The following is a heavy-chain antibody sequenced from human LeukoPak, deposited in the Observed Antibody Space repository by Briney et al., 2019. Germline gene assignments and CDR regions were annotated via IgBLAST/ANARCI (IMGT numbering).Heavy chain of an antibody. J-gene: IGHJ4*02. CDR3: ARPRYVSGSLDS. CDR1: GGSFSDYY. D-gene: IGHD3-10*01. Sequence: PSETLSLTCAVYGGSFSDYYWSWIRQPPGKGLEWIGEINHSGSTNYNPSLNNRVTISIDTSKNQFSLKLRSVTAADTAVYYCARPRYVSGSLDSWGQGTLVTVSS. CDR2: INHSGST. V-gene: IGHV4-34*01.